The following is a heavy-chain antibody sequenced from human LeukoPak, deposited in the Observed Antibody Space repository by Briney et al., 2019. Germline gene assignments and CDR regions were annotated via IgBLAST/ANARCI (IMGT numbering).Heavy chain of an antibody. CDR1: GGSISNYY. V-gene: IGHV4-4*07. J-gene: IGHJ3*02. CDR3: ARELITKADAFDI. D-gene: IGHD1-20*01. CDR2: FYARGNT. Sequence: SETLSLTCNVSGGSISNYYWSWIRQPAGKGLEWIGRFYARGNTNYNPSLKSRVTMSVDTSKNQLSLKLTSVTAADTAVYYCARELITKADAFDIWGQGTMVTVSS.